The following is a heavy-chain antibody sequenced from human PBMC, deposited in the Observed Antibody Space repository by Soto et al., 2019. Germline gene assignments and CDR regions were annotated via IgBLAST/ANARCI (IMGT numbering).Heavy chain of an antibody. D-gene: IGHD6-19*01. CDR1: GFTFSSYG. Sequence: QVQVVESGGGVVQPGRSLRLSCAASGFTFSSYGMHWVRQAPGKGLEWVAVIWYDGSNKYYADSVKGLFTISRDNSKNTLYLQMNCLSAEDSAVYYCARTTSSGIDFGYWGEGALGTASS. CDR3: ARTTSSGIDFGY. J-gene: IGHJ4*02. V-gene: IGHV3-33*01. CDR2: IWYDGSNK.